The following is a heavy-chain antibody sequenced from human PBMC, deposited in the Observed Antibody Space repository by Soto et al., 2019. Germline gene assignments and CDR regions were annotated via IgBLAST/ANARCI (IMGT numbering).Heavy chain of an antibody. CDR3: ARVGSGWGYYYYYGMDV. CDR1: GGSFSGYY. V-gene: IGHV4-34*01. CDR2: INHSGST. D-gene: IGHD3-10*01. Sequence: SETLSLTCAVYGGSFSGYYWSWIRQPPGKGLEWIGEINHSGSTNYNPSLKSRVTISVDTSKNQFSLKLSSVTAADTAVYYCARVGSGWGYYYYYGMDVWGQGTTVT. J-gene: IGHJ6*02.